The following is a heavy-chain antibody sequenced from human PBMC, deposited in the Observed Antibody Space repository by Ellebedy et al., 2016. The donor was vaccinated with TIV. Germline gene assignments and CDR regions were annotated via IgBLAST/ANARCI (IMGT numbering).Heavy chain of an antibody. CDR1: GGTFSSYA. CDR3: ARERYCSSASCYGADY. J-gene: IGHJ4*02. CDR2: IIPIFGTA. Sequence: ASVKVSCKASGGTFSSYAISWVRQAPGQGLEWMGGIIPIFGTANYAQKFQGRVTITADESTSTAYMELSSLRSEDTAVYYCARERYCSSASCYGADYWGQGTLVTVSS. V-gene: IGHV1-69*13. D-gene: IGHD2-2*01.